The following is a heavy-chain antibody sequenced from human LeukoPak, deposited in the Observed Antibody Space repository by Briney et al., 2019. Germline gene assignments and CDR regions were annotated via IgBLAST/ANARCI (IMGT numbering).Heavy chain of an antibody. CDR2: INPTTGDT. Sequence: ASVKVSCKASGYTFTSYYMHWVRQAPGQGLEWMGIINPTTGDTTYAQKFQGRLTMTRDMSTSTVYMELSSLTSEDTAVFYCARVWSSSWYGNFDYWGQGTLVTVSS. V-gene: IGHV1-46*01. D-gene: IGHD6-13*01. CDR1: GYTFTSYY. CDR3: ARVWSSSWYGNFDY. J-gene: IGHJ4*02.